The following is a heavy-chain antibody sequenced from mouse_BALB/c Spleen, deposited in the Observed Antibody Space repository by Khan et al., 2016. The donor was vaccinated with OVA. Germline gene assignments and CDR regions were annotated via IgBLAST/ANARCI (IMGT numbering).Heavy chain of an antibody. Sequence: LQQSGPELMKPGASVKISCKASGYSFTSYYIHWVMQSHGTSLEWIGYIDPFSGGTTYNQKFKGKATLTVDTSSSTAYIHLSNLTSEDSAVYYCTRHGYVAWFTYWGQGTLVTVSA. CDR2: IDPFSGGT. D-gene: IGHD2-2*01. V-gene: IGHV1S135*01. CDR1: GYSFTSYY. J-gene: IGHJ3*01. CDR3: TRHGYVAWFTY.